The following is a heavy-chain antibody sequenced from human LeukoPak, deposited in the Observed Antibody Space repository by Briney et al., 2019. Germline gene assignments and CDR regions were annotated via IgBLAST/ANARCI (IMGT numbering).Heavy chain of an antibody. Sequence: GGSLRLSCSASGFNFNYFAMSWIHQAPGKRLEWVSTIGDSGSGGSYADSVKGRFTISRDNAKNSLYLQMNSLRAEDTAVYYCSTAKFDNWGQGTLVTVSS. CDR1: GFNFNYFA. J-gene: IGHJ4*02. V-gene: IGHV3-23*01. CDR3: STAKFDN. CDR2: IGDSGSGG.